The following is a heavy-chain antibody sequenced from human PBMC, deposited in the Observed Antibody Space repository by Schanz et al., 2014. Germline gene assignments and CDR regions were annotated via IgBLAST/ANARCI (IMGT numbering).Heavy chain of an antibody. CDR1: GGSFSGYY. CDR2: IHHSGST. J-gene: IGHJ4*01. Sequence: QVQLQQWGSGLLKPSETLSLTCAVYGGSFSGYYWTWIRQPPGKGLEWIGEIHHSGSTNYNPSLKSRVTISMDTSKTQFPLKLSSLTAADTAVYYCARGEWSTSQFDYWGHGTLVTVSS. CDR3: ARGEWSTSQFDY. V-gene: IGHV4-34*01. D-gene: IGHD2-2*01.